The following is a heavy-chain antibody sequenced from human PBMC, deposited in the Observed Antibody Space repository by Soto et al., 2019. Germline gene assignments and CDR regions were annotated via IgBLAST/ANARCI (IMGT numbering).Heavy chain of an antibody. J-gene: IGHJ4*02. CDR2: ISGSGDYT. CDR1: GFTFDSYA. V-gene: IGHV3-23*01. Sequence: EVQLLESGGGLVQPGGSVRLSCAASGFTFDSYAMNWVRQAPGKGLEWVSNISGSGDYTYYTDSVTGPFTISRDNSKNMIYLQMNSLRAEDTAVYYCAKNRGLQYYFDYWGQGTLVTLSS. CDR3: AKNRGLQYYFDY.